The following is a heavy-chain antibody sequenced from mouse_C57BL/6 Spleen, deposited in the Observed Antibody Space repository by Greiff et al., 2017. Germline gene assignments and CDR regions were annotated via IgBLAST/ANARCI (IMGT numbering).Heavy chain of an antibody. Sequence: VQLQQPGAELVKPGASVKLSCKASGSTFTSYWMQWVKQRPGQGLEWIGELDPSDSYTNYNQKFKGKATLTVDTSSSTAYMQLSSLTAEDYAVYYCARDTTGVAPMDYWGQGTSVTVSS. J-gene: IGHJ4*01. CDR2: LDPSDSYT. CDR1: GSTFTSYW. D-gene: IGHD1-1*01. CDR3: ARDTTGVAPMDY. V-gene: IGHV1-50*01.